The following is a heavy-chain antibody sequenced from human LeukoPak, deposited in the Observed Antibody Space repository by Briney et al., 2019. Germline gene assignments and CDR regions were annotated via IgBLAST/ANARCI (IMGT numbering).Heavy chain of an antibody. V-gene: IGHV3-23*01. Sequence: GGSLRLSCAVSGFTFSSYAMSWVRQAPGKGLEWVSAISGSGGSTYYADSVKGRFTISRDNSKNTLYLQMNSLRAEDTAVYYCATRRVATPIYWGQGTLVTVSS. J-gene: IGHJ4*02. CDR2: ISGSGGST. CDR1: GFTFSSYA. CDR3: ATRRVATPIY. D-gene: IGHD5-12*01.